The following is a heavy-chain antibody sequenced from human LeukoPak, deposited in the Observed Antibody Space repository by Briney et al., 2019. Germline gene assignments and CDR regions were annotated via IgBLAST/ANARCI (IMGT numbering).Heavy chain of an antibody. D-gene: IGHD4-23*01. J-gene: IGHJ3*02. CDR3: ARDGDYGGENAFDI. V-gene: IGHV1-69*04. CDR1: GGTFSSYA. Sequence: SVKVSCKASGGTFSSYAISWVRQAPGQGLEWMGRIIPILGIANYAQKLQGRVTITADKSTSTAYMELSSLRSEDTAVYYCARDGDYGGENAFDIWGQGTMVTVSS. CDR2: IIPILGIA.